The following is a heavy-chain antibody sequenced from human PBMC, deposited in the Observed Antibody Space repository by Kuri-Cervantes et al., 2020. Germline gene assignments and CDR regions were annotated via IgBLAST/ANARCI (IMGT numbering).Heavy chain of an antibody. CDR3: ARSSGVGSTVAGLGFDY. D-gene: IGHD6-19*01. V-gene: IGHV1-2*04. CDR2: INPNSGGT. Sequence: ASVKVSCKASGYTSTGYYMHWVRQAPGQGLEWMGWINPNSGGTNYAQKFQGWVTMTRDTSISTAYMELSRLRSDDTAVYYCARSSGVGSTVAGLGFDYWGQGALVTVSS. CDR1: GYTSTGYY. J-gene: IGHJ4*02.